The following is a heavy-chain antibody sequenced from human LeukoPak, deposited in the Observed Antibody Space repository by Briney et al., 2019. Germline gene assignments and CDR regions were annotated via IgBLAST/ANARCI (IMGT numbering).Heavy chain of an antibody. CDR2: ISGSGGST. D-gene: IGHD4-23*01. CDR1: GFTFSSYA. Sequence: GGSLRLSCAASGFTFSSYAMSWVRQAPGKGLEWXXXISGSGGSTYYADSVKGRFTISRDNSKNTLYLQMNSLRAEDTAVYYCAKHDYGGNWADAFDIWGQGTMVTVSS. V-gene: IGHV3-23*01. CDR3: AKHDYGGNWADAFDI. J-gene: IGHJ3*02.